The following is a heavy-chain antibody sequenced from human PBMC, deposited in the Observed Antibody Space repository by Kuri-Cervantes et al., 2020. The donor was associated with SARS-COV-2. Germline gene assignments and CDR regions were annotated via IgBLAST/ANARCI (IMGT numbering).Heavy chain of an antibody. V-gene: IGHV3-73*01. Sequence: GESLKISCAASGFTFSGSAMHWVRQASGKGLEWVGRIRSKANSYATAYAASVKGRFTISRDDSKNTAYLQMNSLKTEDTAVYYCATPAPEYGGNSGGWVFWGQGTLVTVSS. CDR3: ATPAPEYGGNSGGWVF. J-gene: IGHJ4*02. CDR1: GFTFSGSA. D-gene: IGHD4-23*01. CDR2: IRSKANSYAT.